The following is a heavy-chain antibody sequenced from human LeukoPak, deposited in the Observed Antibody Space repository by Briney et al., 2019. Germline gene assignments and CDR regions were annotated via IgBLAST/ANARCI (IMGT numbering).Heavy chain of an antibody. CDR3: ARGRYYSFSGDS. V-gene: IGHV4-31*03. D-gene: IGHD3-10*01. CDR2: IYYSGAA. J-gene: IGHJ4*02. Sequence: SETLSLTCTVSGGSIGNDGYYWNWLRQHPGRGLEWIAFIYYSGAASYNPSLKSRVTISVDTSTNQFSLKLTSVTAADTAVYFCARGRYYSFSGDSWGQGTLVTVSS. CDR1: GGSIGNDGYY.